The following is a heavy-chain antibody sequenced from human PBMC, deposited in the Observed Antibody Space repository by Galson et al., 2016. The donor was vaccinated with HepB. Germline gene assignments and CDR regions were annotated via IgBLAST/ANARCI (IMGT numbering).Heavy chain of an antibody. D-gene: IGHD1-7*01. V-gene: IGHV3-30*02. CDR1: GFIFSDFG. Sequence: SLRLSCAASGFIFSDFGMHWVRQAPGKGLEWVAFIGWDGNEKHYGDSVRGRFTISRDNSKDTLSLEMNSLSADDTALDYCAKEEHNNGWTYGDFWGQGTPVTVSS. CDR3: AKEEHNNGWTYGDF. CDR2: IGWDGNEK. J-gene: IGHJ4*02.